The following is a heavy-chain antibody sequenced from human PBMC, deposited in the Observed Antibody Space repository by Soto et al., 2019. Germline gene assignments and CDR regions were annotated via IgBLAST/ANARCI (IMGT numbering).Heavy chain of an antibody. CDR3: AKDQGSSWYEIDY. D-gene: IGHD6-13*01. CDR2: ISGSGGST. Sequence: EVQLLESGGGLVQPGGSLRLSCAASGFTFSNYAVTWVRQAPGKGLEWVSTISGSGGSTYYADSVKGRFTISRDNSKNTLYLQMNSRRAADTAGYYCAKDQGSSWYEIDYGGQGTLVTVSS. CDR1: GFTFSNYA. V-gene: IGHV3-23*01. J-gene: IGHJ4*02.